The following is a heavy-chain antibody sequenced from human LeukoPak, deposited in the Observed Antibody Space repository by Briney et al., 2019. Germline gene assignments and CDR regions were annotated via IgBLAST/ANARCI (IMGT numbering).Heavy chain of an antibody. CDR1: GFTFDSYG. J-gene: IGHJ3*02. CDR3: AKDSPGWVVVTAIEEENAFDI. Sequence: PGGSLRLSCAASGFTFDSYGMHWVRQAPGKGLEWAAFIQYDGSNKYYADSVKGRFTISRDNSKNTLYLQMNSLRAEDTAVYYCAKDSPGWVVVTAIEEENAFDIWGQGTMVTVSS. D-gene: IGHD2-21*02. CDR2: IQYDGSNK. V-gene: IGHV3-30*02.